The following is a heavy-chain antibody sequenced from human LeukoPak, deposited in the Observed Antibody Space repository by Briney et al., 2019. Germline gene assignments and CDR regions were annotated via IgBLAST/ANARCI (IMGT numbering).Heavy chain of an antibody. CDR1: GGTFSSYA. D-gene: IGHD7-27*01. V-gene: IGHV1-69*04. Sequence: GASVKVSCTASGGTFSSYAINWVRQAPGQGLEWMGRIIPILGIANYAQKFQGRVTITADKSTSTAYMELSSLRSEDTAVYYCARDTNWGSNPRNFDYWGQGTLVTVSS. CDR3: ARDTNWGSNPRNFDY. J-gene: IGHJ4*02. CDR2: IIPILGIA.